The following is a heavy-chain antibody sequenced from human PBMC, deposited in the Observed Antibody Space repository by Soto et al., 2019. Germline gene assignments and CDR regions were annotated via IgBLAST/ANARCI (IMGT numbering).Heavy chain of an antibody. CDR1: GFTVSSNY. D-gene: IGHD1-7*01. V-gene: IGHV3-66*01. CDR3: VRGELRPGFDS. CDR2: ISGGGST. Sequence: GGSLRLSCAASGFTVSSNYMSWVRQAPGKGLDWVSLISGGGSTYYADSVKGRFTISRDTSKNTLSLQMNSLRVEDTAVYYCVRGELRPGFDSWGQGTLVTVS. J-gene: IGHJ4*02.